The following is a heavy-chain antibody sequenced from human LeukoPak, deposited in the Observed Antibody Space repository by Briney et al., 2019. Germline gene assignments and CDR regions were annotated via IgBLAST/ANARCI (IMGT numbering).Heavy chain of an antibody. CDR3: AKEIILEYSSSDY. D-gene: IGHD6-19*01. CDR2: ISGSGGRT. V-gene: IGHV3-23*01. CDR1: GFTFSSYS. J-gene: IGHJ4*02. Sequence: GGSLRLSCAGSGFTFSSYSMSWVRQAPGKGLEWVSAISGSGGRTYYADSVKGRFTISRDNSNNTLYLQMNSLRAVDTAVYYCAKEIILEYSSSDYWGQGSLVTVSS.